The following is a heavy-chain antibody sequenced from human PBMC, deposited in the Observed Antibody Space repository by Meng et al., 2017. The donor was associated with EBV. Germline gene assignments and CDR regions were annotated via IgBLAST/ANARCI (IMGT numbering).Heavy chain of an antibody. J-gene: IGHJ4*02. CDR2: IYDGGTT. CDR3: AKSSSSTPGVVDS. D-gene: IGHD2-2*01. Sequence: SGPGLVRPSETLPLTCTVSGASVSGGTFHWSWIRQPPGKELQWIGYIYDGGTTIYNPSLKSRVTIFLDTSRNQFSLGLRSVTTADTAVYYCAKSSSSTPGVVDSWGQGTLVTVSS. V-gene: IGHV4-61*01. CDR1: GASVSGGTFH.